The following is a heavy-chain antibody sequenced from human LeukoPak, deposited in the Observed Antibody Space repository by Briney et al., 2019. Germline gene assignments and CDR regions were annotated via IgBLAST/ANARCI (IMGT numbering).Heavy chain of an antibody. V-gene: IGHV1-8*01. D-gene: IGHD3-16*01. CDR1: GYTFTNYD. CDR3: ARDIPGEGSLDAFDI. CDR2: MNPNSANT. J-gene: IGHJ3*02. Sequence: GASVKVSCKASGYTFTNYDINWVRQATGQGLEWMGWMNPNSANTGYAQKFRGRVTMTTDTSTSTAYMELRSLRSDDTAVYYCARDIPGEGSLDAFDIWGQGTMVTVSS.